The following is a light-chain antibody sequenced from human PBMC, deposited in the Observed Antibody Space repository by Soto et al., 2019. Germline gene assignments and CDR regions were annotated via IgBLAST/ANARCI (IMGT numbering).Light chain of an antibody. CDR3: QQYSSSSQT. CDR1: QRIDSW. J-gene: IGKJ1*01. CDR2: KAS. Sequence: DIQMTQSPSTLSASVGDRVILTCRASQRIDSWLAWYQQKPGKAPKLLIYKASTLESGVPSRFSGSGSGTEFTLTISSLQPDDFATYYCQQYSSSSQTFGQGTKVEIK. V-gene: IGKV1-5*03.